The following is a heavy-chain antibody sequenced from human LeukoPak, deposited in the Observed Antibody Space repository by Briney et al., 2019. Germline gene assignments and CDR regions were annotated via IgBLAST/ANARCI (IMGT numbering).Heavy chain of an antibody. CDR2: IYYSGST. Sequence: SETLSLTCTVSGGSISSGGYYWSWIRQHPGKGLEWIGYIYYSGSTYYNPSLKSRVTISVDTSKNQFSLKLSSVTAADTAVYYCAGDQAQVGGYYYYGMDVWGQGTTVTVSS. D-gene: IGHD3-22*01. CDR1: GGSISSGGYY. J-gene: IGHJ6*02. V-gene: IGHV4-31*03. CDR3: AGDQAQVGGYYYYGMDV.